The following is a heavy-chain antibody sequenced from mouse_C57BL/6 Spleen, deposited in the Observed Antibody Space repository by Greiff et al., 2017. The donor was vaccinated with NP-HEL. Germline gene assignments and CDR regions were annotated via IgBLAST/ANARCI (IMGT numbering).Heavy chain of an antibody. V-gene: IGHV1-53*01. CDR1: GYTFTSYW. J-gene: IGHJ1*03. Sequence: QVQLQQPGTELVKPGASVKLSCKASGYTFTSYWMHWVKQRPGQGLEWIGNINPSNGGTNYNEKFKSKATLTVDKSSSTAYMQLSSLTSEDSAVYYCARTGNWDGNWYFDVWGTGTTVTVSS. CDR3: ARTGNWDGNWYFDV. D-gene: IGHD4-1*02. CDR2: INPSNGGT.